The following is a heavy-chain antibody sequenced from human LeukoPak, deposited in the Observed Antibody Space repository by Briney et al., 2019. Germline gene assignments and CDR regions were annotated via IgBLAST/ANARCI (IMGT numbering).Heavy chain of an antibody. V-gene: IGHV3-49*03. CDR1: GFNFADYA. D-gene: IGHD1-26*01. CDR3: TRFSGSDDY. J-gene: IGHJ4*02. Sequence: GGSLRLSCTASGFNFADYAVSWFRQAPGKGLERVSFIRSKNFGGTTEYAASVKGRLTVSRDDSKSIAYLQMNSLQTEDTAVYYCTRFSGSDDYWGQGTQVTVSP. CDR2: IRSKNFGGTT.